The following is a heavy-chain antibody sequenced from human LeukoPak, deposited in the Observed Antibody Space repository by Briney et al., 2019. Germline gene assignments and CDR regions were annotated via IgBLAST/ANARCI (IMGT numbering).Heavy chain of an antibody. CDR2: IYDSGST. CDR3: TSVTGGVYLADY. J-gene: IGHJ4*02. Sequence: SETLSLTCTVGGGSISSYYWSWIREQAGKGLEWIGYIYDSGSTNYNPSLKSRVTISVDTSKNQFSLKLSSVTAADTAVYYCTSVTGGVYLADYWGQGTLVTVSS. CDR1: GGSISSYY. V-gene: IGHV4-59*01. D-gene: IGHD3-16*01.